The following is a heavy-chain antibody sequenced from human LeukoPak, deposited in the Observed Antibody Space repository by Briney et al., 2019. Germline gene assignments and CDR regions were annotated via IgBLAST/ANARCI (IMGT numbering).Heavy chain of an antibody. CDR1: GGSISSGGYY. D-gene: IGHD2-2*01. Sequence: SQTLSLTCTVSGGSISSGGYYWSWIRQHPGQGLEWIGYIYYSGSTYYNPSLKSRVTISVDTSKNQFSLKLSSVTAADTAVYYCARGGCSSTSCYGWFDPWGQGTLVTVSS. CDR3: ARGGCSSTSCYGWFDP. CDR2: IYYSGST. J-gene: IGHJ5*02. V-gene: IGHV4-31*03.